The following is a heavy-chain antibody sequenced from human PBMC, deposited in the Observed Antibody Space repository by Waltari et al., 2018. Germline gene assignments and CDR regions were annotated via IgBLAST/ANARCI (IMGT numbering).Heavy chain of an antibody. D-gene: IGHD3-10*01. CDR1: GGSISSSSYY. J-gene: IGHJ5*02. Sequence: QLQLQESGPGLVKPSETLSLTCTVSGGSISSSSYYWGWIRQPPGKGLEWIGSIDYSGSTYYNPSLKSRVTISVDTSKNQFSLKLSSVTAADTAVYYCARVHGDWFDPWGQGTLVTVSS. V-gene: IGHV4-39*07. CDR2: IDYSGST. CDR3: ARVHGDWFDP.